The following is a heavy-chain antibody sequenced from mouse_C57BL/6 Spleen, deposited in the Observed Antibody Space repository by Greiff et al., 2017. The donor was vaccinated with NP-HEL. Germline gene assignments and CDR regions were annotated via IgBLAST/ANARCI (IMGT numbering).Heavy chain of an antibody. J-gene: IGHJ3*01. CDR3: ARGALDDYDVTLFAY. CDR2: INPSNGGT. V-gene: IGHV1-53*01. D-gene: IGHD2-4*01. Sequence: QVQLQQPGTELVKPGASVKLSCKASGYTFTSYWMHWVKQRTGQGLEWIGDINPSNGGTNYNEKFKSKATLTVDKSSSTAYMQLSSLTSEDSAVYYCARGALDDYDVTLFAYWGQGTLVTVSA. CDR1: GYTFTSYW.